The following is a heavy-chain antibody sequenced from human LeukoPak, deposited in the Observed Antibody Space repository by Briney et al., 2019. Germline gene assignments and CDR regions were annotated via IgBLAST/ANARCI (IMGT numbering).Heavy chain of an antibody. D-gene: IGHD4-17*01. V-gene: IGHV3-30*02. CDR1: GFTFSSYG. Sequence: GGSLRLSCAASGFTFSSYGMHWVRQPPGKGLEWVSFIRFDGTDEYYVDSVKGRFTVSRDNSKNTLYLQMSSLKAEDTAVYYCARDLWPQSHYGDYPFDYWGQGTLVTVSS. J-gene: IGHJ4*02. CDR2: IRFDGTDE. CDR3: ARDLWPQSHYGDYPFDY.